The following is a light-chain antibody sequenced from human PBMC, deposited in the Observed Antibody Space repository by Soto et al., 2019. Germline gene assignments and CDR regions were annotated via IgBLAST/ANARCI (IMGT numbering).Light chain of an antibody. CDR1: SSNIGSND. CDR2: ENG. J-gene: IGLJ1*01. V-gene: IGLV1-51*02. CDR3: GTWDSSLIAL. Sequence: QSALTQPPSVSAAPGQKVTISCSGNSSNIGSNDVSWYQQLPGKAPKLLIYENGQRPSGIPDRFSGSKSGTSATLGITGLQTGDEADYYCGTWDSSLIALFGTGTKVTVL.